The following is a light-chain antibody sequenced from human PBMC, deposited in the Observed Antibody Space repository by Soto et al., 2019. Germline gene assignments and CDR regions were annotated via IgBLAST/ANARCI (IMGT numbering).Light chain of an antibody. CDR3: SSYTGGNPSYV. V-gene: IGLV2-8*01. Sequence: QSVLTQPPSASGSPGQSVNISCTGTSSDVGGYDYVSWYQQHPGKAPKLMIYEVTIRPSGVSDRFSGSKSGNTASLTVSGLQAEDEADYYCSSYTGGNPSYVFGTGTKVTV. J-gene: IGLJ1*01. CDR1: SSDVGGYDY. CDR2: EVT.